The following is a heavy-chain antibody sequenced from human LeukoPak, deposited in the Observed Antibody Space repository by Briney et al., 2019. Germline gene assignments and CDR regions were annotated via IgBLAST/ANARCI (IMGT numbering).Heavy chain of an antibody. CDR1: GFTFSSYS. CDR2: ISWNSGSI. CDR3: AKDLDL. V-gene: IGHV3-9*01. J-gene: IGHJ4*02. D-gene: IGHD1-1*01. Sequence: GGSLRLSCAASGFTFSSYSMNWVRQAPGKGLEWVSGISWNSGSIGYADSVKGRFTISRDNAKNSLYLQMNSLRAEDTALYYCAKDLDLGGQGTLVTVSS.